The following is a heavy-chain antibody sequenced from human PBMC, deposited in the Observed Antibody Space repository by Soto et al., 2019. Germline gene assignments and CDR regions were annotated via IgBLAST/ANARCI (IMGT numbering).Heavy chain of an antibody. Sequence: QVQLVESGGGVVQPGRSLRLSCAASGFTFSSYAMHWVRQAPDKGLEWVAVISYDGSNKYYADSVKGRFTISRDNSKNTLYLQMNSLRAEDTAVYYCARGMVRGVIPDYWGQGTLVTVSS. J-gene: IGHJ4*02. D-gene: IGHD3-10*01. V-gene: IGHV3-30-3*01. CDR1: GFTFSSYA. CDR3: ARGMVRGVIPDY. CDR2: ISYDGSNK.